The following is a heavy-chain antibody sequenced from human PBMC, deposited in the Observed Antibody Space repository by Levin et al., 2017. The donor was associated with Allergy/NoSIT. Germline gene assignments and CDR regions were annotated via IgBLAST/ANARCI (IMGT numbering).Heavy chain of an antibody. CDR2: ISGSGGST. Sequence: LSLTCAASGFTFSSYAMSWVRQAPGKGLEWVSAISGSGGSTYYADSVKGRFTISRDNSKNTLYLQMNSLRAEDTAVYYCAKGLYSSGYNFDYWGQGTLVTVSS. V-gene: IGHV3-23*01. J-gene: IGHJ4*02. CDR1: GFTFSSYA. D-gene: IGHD3-22*01. CDR3: AKGLYSSGYNFDY.